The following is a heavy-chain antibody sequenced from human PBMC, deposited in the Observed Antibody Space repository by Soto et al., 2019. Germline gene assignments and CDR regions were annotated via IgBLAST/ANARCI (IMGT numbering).Heavy chain of an antibody. V-gene: IGHV4-31*03. CDR3: ARGEWKTTVTIQYYYYMDV. J-gene: IGHJ6*03. CDR2: IYYSGST. Sequence: SETLSLTCTVSGGSISSGGYYWSWIRQHPGKGLEWIGYIYYSGSTYYNPSLKSRVTISVDTSKNQFSLKLSSVTAADTAVYYCARGEWKTTVTIQYYYYMDVWGKGTTVTVSS. CDR1: GGSISSGGYY. D-gene: IGHD4-4*01.